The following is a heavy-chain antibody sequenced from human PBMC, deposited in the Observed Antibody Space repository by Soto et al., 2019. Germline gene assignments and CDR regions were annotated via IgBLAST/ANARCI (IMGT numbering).Heavy chain of an antibody. CDR1: GSSLGSSSW. CDR3: VIARGAPQPHDLDY. V-gene: IGHV4-28*01. D-gene: IGHD2-21*01. CDR2: IFYTGAS. J-gene: IGHJ4*02. Sequence: ETLCPPCPASGSSLGSSSWGWFTRAPRRGGLGWSGYIFYTGASNYNPSPKGRVTMSMDTSTNSLYLMLSSVTAVDTAIYYSVIARGAPQPHDLDYWGQGTLVTVYS.